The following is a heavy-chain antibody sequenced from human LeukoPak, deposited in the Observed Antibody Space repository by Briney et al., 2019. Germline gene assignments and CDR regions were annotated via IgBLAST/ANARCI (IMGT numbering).Heavy chain of an antibody. V-gene: IGHV4-34*01. J-gene: IGHJ6*02. CDR2: INHSGST. CDR3: ARGRYCSGGSCPRRSYYYYYGMDV. D-gene: IGHD2-15*01. Sequence: SETLSLTCAVYGGSFSGYYWSWIRQPPGKGLEWIGEINHSGSTNYNPSLKSRVTTSVDTSKNQFSLKLSSVTAADTAVYYCARGRYCSGGSCPRRSYYYYYGMDVWGQGTTVTVSS. CDR1: GGSFSGYY.